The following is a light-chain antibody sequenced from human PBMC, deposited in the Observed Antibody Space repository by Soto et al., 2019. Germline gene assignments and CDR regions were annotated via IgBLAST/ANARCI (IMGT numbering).Light chain of an antibody. CDR1: QTISSW. V-gene: IGKV1-5*03. J-gene: IGKJ1*01. CDR2: KAS. CDR3: QHYNSYSEA. Sequence: DIQMPHYPSTLSGPVGDRVTIPSRASQTISSWLAWYQQKPGKAPKLLIYKASTLKSGVPSRFSGSGSGTEFTLTISSLQPDDFATYYCQHYNSYSEAFGQGTKVDI.